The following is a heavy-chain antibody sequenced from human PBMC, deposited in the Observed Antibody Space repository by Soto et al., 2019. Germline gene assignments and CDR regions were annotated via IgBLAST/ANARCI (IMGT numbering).Heavy chain of an antibody. D-gene: IGHD3-22*01. CDR1: GYTFTSYA. V-gene: IGHV1-3*01. CDR2: INAGNGNT. Sequence: ASVKVSCKASGYTFTSYAMHWVRQAPGQRLEWMGWINAGNGNTKYSQKFQGRVTITRDTSASTAYMELSSLRSEDTAVYYCARENYYDSIGYEGYYYYGMDVWGQGTTVTVSS. J-gene: IGHJ6*02. CDR3: ARENYYDSIGYEGYYYYGMDV.